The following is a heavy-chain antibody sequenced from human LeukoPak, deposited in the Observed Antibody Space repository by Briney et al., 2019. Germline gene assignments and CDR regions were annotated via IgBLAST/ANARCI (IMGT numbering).Heavy chain of an antibody. CDR1: GFTFSSYA. J-gene: IGHJ4*02. V-gene: IGHV3-23*01. CDR3: AKDPRSSGWSFDY. CDR2: ISGSGGST. Sequence: GGSLRLSCAASGFTFSSYAMSWVRQAPGKGLEWVSAISGSGGSTYYADSVKGRFTISRDNPKNTLYLQMNSLRAEDTAVYYCAKDPRSSGWSFDYWGQGTLVTVSS. D-gene: IGHD6-19*01.